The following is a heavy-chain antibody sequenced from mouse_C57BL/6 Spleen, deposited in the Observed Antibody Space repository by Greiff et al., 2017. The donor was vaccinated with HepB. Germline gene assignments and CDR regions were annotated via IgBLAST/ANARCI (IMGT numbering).Heavy chain of an antibody. Sequence: VQLQQSGPVLVKPGASVKMSCKASGYTFTDYYMNWVKQSHGKSLEWIGVINPYNGGTSYNQKFKGKATLTVDKSSSTAYMELNSLTSEDSAVYYCARGDTTVFYWYFDVWGTGTTVTVSS. CDR2: INPYNGGT. D-gene: IGHD1-1*01. V-gene: IGHV1-19*01. CDR3: ARGDTTVFYWYFDV. J-gene: IGHJ1*03. CDR1: GYTFTDYY.